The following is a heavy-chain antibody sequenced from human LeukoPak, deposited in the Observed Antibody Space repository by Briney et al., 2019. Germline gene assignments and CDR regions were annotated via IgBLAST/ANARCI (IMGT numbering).Heavy chain of an antibody. J-gene: IGHJ4*02. CDR3: AKERTPLRRGNSVDYYFDF. Sequence: GGSLRLSCAASGVTFRSYAMHWVRDAPGKGLEWVALISYDGSNKYYADSVKGRFTISRDNSKNTLYLQMNSLRAEDTAVYYCAKERTPLRRGNSVDYYFDFWGQGTLVTVSS. D-gene: IGHD4-23*01. CDR1: GVTFRSYA. CDR2: ISYDGSNK. V-gene: IGHV3-30*11.